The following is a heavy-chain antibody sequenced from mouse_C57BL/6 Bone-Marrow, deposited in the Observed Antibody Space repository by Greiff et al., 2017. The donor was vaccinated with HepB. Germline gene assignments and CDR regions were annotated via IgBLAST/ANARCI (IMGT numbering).Heavy chain of an antibody. CDR1: GYSITSDY. V-gene: IGHV3-8*01. J-gene: IGHJ1*03. D-gene: IGHD1-1*01. CDR2: ISYSGST. CDR3: ARYYYGSPWYFDV. Sequence: EVKVVESGPGLAKPSQTLSLTCSVTGYSITSDYWNWIRKFPGNKLEYMGYISYSGSTYYNPSLKSRISITRDTSKNQYYLQLNSVTTEDTATYYCARYYYGSPWYFDVWGTGTTVTVSS.